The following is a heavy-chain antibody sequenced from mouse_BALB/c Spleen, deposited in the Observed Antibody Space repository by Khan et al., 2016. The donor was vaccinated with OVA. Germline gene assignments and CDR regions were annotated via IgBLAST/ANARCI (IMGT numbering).Heavy chain of an antibody. CDR1: GYTFTSYN. J-gene: IGHJ3*01. D-gene: IGHD1-1*01. CDR2: IYPGNGDT. CDR3: ARGEDYYGSGGAWFAY. V-gene: IGHV1-12*01. Sequence: QVQLQQPGAELVKPGASVKMSCKASGYTFTSYNMHWVKQTPGQGLEWIGAIYPGNGDTSYNQKFKGKATLTADKSSSTAYMQLSSLTYEDSAVYYCARGEDYYGSGGAWFAYWGQGTLVTVSA.